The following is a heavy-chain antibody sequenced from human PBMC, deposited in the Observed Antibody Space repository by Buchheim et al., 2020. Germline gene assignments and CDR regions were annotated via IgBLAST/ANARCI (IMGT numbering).Heavy chain of an antibody. CDR1: GFIFSTYG. CDR2: MSYDGRNI. J-gene: IGHJ6*02. D-gene: IGHD6-25*01. CDR3: AKEAADDYYYYGMDV. V-gene: IGHV3-30*18. Sequence: QVQLVESGGGVVQPGRSLRLSCAAPGFIFSTYGRHWVRQAPGKGLEWVSVMSYDGRNIYYADSVKGRFTISRANSKNKLHLQLNSLRAEDSAVYYCAKEAADDYYYYGMDVGGQGTT.